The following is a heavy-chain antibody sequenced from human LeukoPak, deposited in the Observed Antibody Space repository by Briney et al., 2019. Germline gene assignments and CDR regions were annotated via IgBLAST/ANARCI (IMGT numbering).Heavy chain of an antibody. CDR1: RFIFSDHY. Sequence: PGWSLRLSFAGSRFIFSDHYMDWVRQAAGKGLAGVGRTRNKVNRYTTEYAASVNDRFTISRDDSKKSLYLQINSLKTEDTAVYYCATDGGNDAFDIWGQGTMVTVSS. V-gene: IGHV3-72*01. J-gene: IGHJ3*02. CDR2: TRNKVNRYTT. CDR3: ATDGGNDAFDI. D-gene: IGHD3-16*01.